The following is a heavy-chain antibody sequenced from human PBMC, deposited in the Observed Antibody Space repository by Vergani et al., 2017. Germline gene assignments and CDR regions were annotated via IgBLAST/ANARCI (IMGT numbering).Heavy chain of an antibody. Sequence: QVQLVQSGAEVKTPGASVKVSCKASGYTFTSYGISWVRQAPGQGLEWMGWISAYNGNTNYAQKLQGRVTMTTDTSTSTAYMELRSLRSDDTAVYYCARDPLVVPAAIDDNWFDPWGQGTLVTVSS. V-gene: IGHV1-18*01. D-gene: IGHD2-2*01. CDR3: ARDPLVVPAAIDDNWFDP. J-gene: IGHJ5*02. CDR1: GYTFTSYG. CDR2: ISAYNGNT.